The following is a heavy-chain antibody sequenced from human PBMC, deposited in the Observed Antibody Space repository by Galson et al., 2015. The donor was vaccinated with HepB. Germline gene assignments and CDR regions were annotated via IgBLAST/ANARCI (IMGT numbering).Heavy chain of an antibody. CDR2: IIPIFGTA. Sequence: SVKVSCKASGGTFSSYAISWVRQAPGQGLEWMGGIIPIFGTANYAQKFQGRVTITADESTSTAYMELSSLRSEDTAVYYCARGGVATISYYYYYMDVWGKGTTVTASS. V-gene: IGHV1-69*13. J-gene: IGHJ6*03. D-gene: IGHD5-12*01. CDR3: ARGGVATISYYYYYMDV. CDR1: GGTFSSYA.